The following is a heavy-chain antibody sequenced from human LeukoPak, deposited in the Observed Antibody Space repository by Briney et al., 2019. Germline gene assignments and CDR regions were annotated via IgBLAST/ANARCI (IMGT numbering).Heavy chain of an antibody. CDR1: GFTFSSYA. CDR3: AKDYYDSSGGDAFDI. V-gene: IGHV3-23*01. D-gene: IGHD3-22*01. Sequence: GGSLRLXCAASGFTFSSYAMSWVRQAPGKGLEWVSAISGSGGSTYYADSVKGRFTISRDNSKNTLYLQMNSLRAEDAAVYYCAKDYYDSSGGDAFDIWGQGTMVTVSS. J-gene: IGHJ3*02. CDR2: ISGSGGST.